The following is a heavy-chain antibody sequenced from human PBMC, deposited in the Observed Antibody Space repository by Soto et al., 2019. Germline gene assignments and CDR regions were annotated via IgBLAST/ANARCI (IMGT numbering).Heavy chain of an antibody. CDR2: ISAYNGNT. CDR1: GYTFTSYG. D-gene: IGHD2-15*01. CDR3: ASAPVPSNRVAYYFDY. Sequence: QVQLVQSGAEVKKPGAAVKVSCKASGYTFTSYGISWVRQAPGQDLEWMGWISAYNGNTNYAQKLQGRVTMTTDTSTSKAYMELRSMRSDDTAVYYCASAPVPSNRVAYYFDYWGQGTLVTVSS. V-gene: IGHV1-18*01. J-gene: IGHJ4*02.